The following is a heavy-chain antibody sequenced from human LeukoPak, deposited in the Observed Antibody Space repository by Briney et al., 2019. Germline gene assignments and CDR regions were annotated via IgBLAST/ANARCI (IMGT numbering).Heavy chain of an antibody. CDR1: GFSFDTYA. CDR2: IWHDGSHK. Sequence: GGSLRLSCAASGFSFDTYAMHWVRQAPGQGLEWVALIWHDGSHKFYSNSVRGQFTISRDNSKNTVYLQMNNLRPDDTAVYYCAREIFGSGSYPVFWGQGTLVTVSS. D-gene: IGHD3-10*01. J-gene: IGHJ4*02. V-gene: IGHV3-33*01. CDR3: AREIFGSGSYPVF.